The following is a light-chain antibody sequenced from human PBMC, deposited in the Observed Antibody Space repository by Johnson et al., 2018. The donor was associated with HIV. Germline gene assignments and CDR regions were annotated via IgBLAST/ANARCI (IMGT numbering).Light chain of an antibody. CDR1: SSNIGNNY. CDR2: ANN. CDR3: GTWDASLSPLYV. J-gene: IGLJ1*01. V-gene: IGLV1-51*02. Sequence: QPVLTQPPSVSAAPGQKVTISCSGSSSNIGNNYVSWYQQFPGTAPKLLIYANNKRPSGIPDRFSGSKSGTSATLGITGLQTGDEADYYCGTWDASLSPLYVFGTGTTITVL.